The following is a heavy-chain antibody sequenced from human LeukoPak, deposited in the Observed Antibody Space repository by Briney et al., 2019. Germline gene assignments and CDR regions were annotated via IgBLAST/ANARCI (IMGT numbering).Heavy chain of an antibody. D-gene: IGHD5-12*01. V-gene: IGHV3-7*04. J-gene: IGHJ4*02. CDR2: IKQDGSEK. CDR1: GFTFSDCW. Sequence: PGGSLRLSCAASGFTFSDCWMSWVRQAPGKGLEWVANIKQDGSEKYYVDSVMGRFTISRDNAKNSVYLQMNSLRAEDTAMFYCTRGGIHKWLLDYWGQGTLVTVSS. CDR3: TRGGIHKWLLDY.